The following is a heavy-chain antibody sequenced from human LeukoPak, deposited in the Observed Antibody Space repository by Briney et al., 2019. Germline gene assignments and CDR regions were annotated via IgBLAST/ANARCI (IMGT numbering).Heavy chain of an antibody. CDR3: FLPIDSSHYYGSGHFDY. D-gene: IGHD3-10*01. CDR2: IYPGDSDT. Sequence: GESLKISCKGSGYSFTSYWIGWVRQMPGKGLEWVGVIYPGDSDTRYSPSFQGQVTLSADKSISTAYLQWSSLKASDTAMYYCFLPIDSSHYYGSGHFDYWGQGTLVTVSS. V-gene: IGHV5-51*01. J-gene: IGHJ4*02. CDR1: GYSFTSYW.